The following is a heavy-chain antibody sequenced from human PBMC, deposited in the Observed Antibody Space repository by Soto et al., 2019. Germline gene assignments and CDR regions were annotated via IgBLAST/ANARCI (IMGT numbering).Heavy chain of an antibody. D-gene: IGHD1-26*01. CDR2: ISGSGFKK. CDR3: AKNQGVELVPLATVDWFDP. CDR1: GFIFENFG. J-gene: IGHJ5*02. Sequence: GGSLRLSCAASGFIFENFGMSWVRQAPGKRLEWISSISGSGFKKYYADSVKGRFTISRGNSKSTVYLELNNLSAEDTAVYHCAKNQGVELVPLATVDWFDPWGQGSVVTVSS. V-gene: IGHV3-23*01.